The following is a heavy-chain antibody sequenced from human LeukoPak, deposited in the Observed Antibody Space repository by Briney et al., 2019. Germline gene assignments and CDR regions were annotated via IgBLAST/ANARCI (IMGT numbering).Heavy chain of an antibody. J-gene: IGHJ3*02. CDR1: GYTFTSYD. D-gene: IGHD1-26*01. CDR3: ARFLRGAELRDAFDI. CDR2: MNPNSGNT. V-gene: IGHV1-8*03. Sequence: ASVKVSCKASGYTFTSYDINWVRQATGQGLEWMGWMNPNSGNTGYAQKFQGRVTITRDTSANTAYMELSSLRSEDTAVYYCARFLRGAELRDAFDIWGQGTMVTVSS.